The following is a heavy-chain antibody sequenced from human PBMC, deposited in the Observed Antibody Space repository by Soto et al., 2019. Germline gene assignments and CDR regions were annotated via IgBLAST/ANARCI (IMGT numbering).Heavy chain of an antibody. Sequence: SETLSLTCTVSGGSMSRGDYYWSWIRQPPGKGLEWIGFIYHTGSTYYSPSLKSRVAISVDTSKNQFSLKLSSVTAADTAVYYCAREKYYYDSSGYPPTSSVFDYWGQGTLVTVS. V-gene: IGHV4-30-4*01. D-gene: IGHD3-22*01. CDR2: IYHTGST. CDR3: AREKYYYDSSGYPPTSSVFDY. CDR1: GGSMSRGDYY. J-gene: IGHJ4*02.